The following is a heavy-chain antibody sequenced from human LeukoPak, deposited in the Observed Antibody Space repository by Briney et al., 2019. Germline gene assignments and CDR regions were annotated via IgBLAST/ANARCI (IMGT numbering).Heavy chain of an antibody. CDR1: GGSISSSNW. CDR2: INHSGST. D-gene: IGHD1-26*01. Sequence: PSETLSLTCAVSGGSISSSNWWSWARQPPGKGLEWIGEINHSGSTNYNPSLKSRVTISVDTSKNQFSLKLSSVTAADTAVYYCARGYSGSFDYWGQGTLVTVSS. CDR3: ARGYSGSFDY. V-gene: IGHV4-4*02. J-gene: IGHJ4*02.